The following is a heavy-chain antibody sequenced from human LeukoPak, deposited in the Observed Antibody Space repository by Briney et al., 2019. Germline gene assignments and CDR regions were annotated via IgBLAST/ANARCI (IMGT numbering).Heavy chain of an antibody. D-gene: IGHD2-21*02. CDR2: IYHIGST. V-gene: IGHV4-30-2*01. CDR3: ARYCGGDCYYFDY. CDR1: GGSISSGGYS. Sequence: SETLSLTCAVSGGSISSGGYSWSWIRQPPGKGLEWIGYIYHIGSTYYNPSLKSRVTISVDRSKNQFSLKLSSVTAADTAVYYCARYCGGDCYYFDYWGQGTLVTVSS. J-gene: IGHJ4*02.